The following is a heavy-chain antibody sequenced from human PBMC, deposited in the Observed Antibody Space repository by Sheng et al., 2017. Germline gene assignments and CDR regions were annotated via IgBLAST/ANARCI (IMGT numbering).Heavy chain of an antibody. J-gene: IGHJ4*02. CDR3: ARDHGDTEGY. CDR2: ISHDALNI. D-gene: IGHD3-10*01. CDR1: GFTFSNYG. V-gene: IGHV3-30*03. Sequence: QVQLVESGGDVVQPGRSLRLSCVASGFTFSNYGMHWVRQAPGKGLEWVAIISHDALNIYYGDSVKGRFTISRDDSKNTVYLQMNSLRPEDTAVYFCARDHGDTEGYWGQGNAGHRLF.